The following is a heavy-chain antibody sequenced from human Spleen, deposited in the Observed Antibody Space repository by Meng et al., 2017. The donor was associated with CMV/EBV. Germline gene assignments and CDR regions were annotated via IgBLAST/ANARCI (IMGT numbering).Heavy chain of an antibody. CDR3: ARSVSYSSSWFGY. Sequence: CCVYGGSFSGSSWSWIRQPPGEGLEWIGEINHSGSTNYHPSLKSRVTISVDTSKNQFSLKLSSVTAADTAVYYCARSVSYSSSWFGYWGQGTLVTVSS. CDR1: GGSFSGSS. D-gene: IGHD6-13*01. J-gene: IGHJ4*02. CDR2: INHSGST. V-gene: IGHV4-34*01.